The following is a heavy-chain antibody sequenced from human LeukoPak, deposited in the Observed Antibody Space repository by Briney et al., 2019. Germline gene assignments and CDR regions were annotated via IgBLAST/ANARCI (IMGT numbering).Heavy chain of an antibody. J-gene: IGHJ5*02. D-gene: IGHD2-15*01. CDR3: ARETRSGGSLLRGNWFDP. CDR1: GGSISSYY. Sequence: SETLSLTCTVSGGSISSYYWSWIRQPPGKGLEWIGYIFYTGSTNYNPSLKSRVTISVLTSKNRFSLKLSSVTAADTAVYYCARETRSGGSLLRGNWFDPWGQGTLVTVSS. CDR2: IFYTGST. V-gene: IGHV4-59*12.